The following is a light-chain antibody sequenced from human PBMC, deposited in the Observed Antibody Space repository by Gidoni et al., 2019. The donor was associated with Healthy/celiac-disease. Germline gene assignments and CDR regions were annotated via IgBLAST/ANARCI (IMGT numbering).Light chain of an antibody. V-gene: IGLV1-40*01. J-gene: IGLJ2*01. CDR1: SSNIGAGYD. Sequence: QSVLTQPPSVAGPPGQSVTISCTGSSSNIGAGYDVHWYHHLPGTAPKLLIYGYSKRPSGVPDRFSGSKSGTSASLAITGLQAEDEADYYSQSYDSSLSGSVVFGGGTKLTVL. CDR2: GYS. CDR3: QSYDSSLSGSVV.